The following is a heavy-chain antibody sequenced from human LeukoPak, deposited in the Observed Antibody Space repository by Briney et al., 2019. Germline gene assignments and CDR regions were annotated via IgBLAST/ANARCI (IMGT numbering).Heavy chain of an antibody. Sequence: GGSLRLSCAGLGFTFNDYTMTWVRQTPEKGLQWVSGISGSGGSRYYAESVKGRFTISRDNSKNTLYLQMNTLRVEDAAVYYCTRDLMDYDVSTGLHHYYMDVWGQGTTVTVSS. D-gene: IGHD3-9*01. V-gene: IGHV3-23*01. J-gene: IGHJ6*02. CDR2: ISGSGGSR. CDR1: GFTFNDYT. CDR3: TRDLMDYDVSTGLHHYYMDV.